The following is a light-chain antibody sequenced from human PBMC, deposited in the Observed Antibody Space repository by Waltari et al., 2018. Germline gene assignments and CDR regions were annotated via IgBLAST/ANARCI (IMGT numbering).Light chain of an antibody. V-gene: IGKV3-15*01. CDR2: GAS. CDR3: QQYNNWPYT. J-gene: IGKJ2*01. CDR1: QSVSSN. Sequence: EIVLTQSPATLSVSPGERATLSCRASQSVSSNLAWYHQKPGPAPRLLIYGASTRATGIPARFSGSGSGTEFTLTISSLQSEDFAVYYCQQYNNWPYTFGQGTKLEIK.